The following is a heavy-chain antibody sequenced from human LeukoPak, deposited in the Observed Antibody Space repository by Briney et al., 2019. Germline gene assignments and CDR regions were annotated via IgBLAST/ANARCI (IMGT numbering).Heavy chain of an antibody. J-gene: IGHJ4*02. CDR1: GFTFSSYA. CDR2: ISGSGGST. V-gene: IGHV3-23*01. D-gene: IGHD6-13*01. CDR3: ARWFSREQQLVGFDY. Sequence: GGSLRLSCAASGFTFSSYAMSWVRQAPGKGLEWVSAISGSGGSTYYADSVKGRFTISRDNSKNTLYLQMNSLRAEDTAVYYCARWFSREQQLVGFDYWGQGTLVTVSS.